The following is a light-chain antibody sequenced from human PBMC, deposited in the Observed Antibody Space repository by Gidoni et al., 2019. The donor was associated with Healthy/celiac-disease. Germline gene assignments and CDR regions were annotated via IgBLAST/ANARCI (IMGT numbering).Light chain of an antibody. Sequence: DIQLTQSPSFMSASVGDRVTITCRASQGISTLLAWYQQQPGRAPKPLMHAASTLERGVPSRFSGSGSGTEFTLTINSLQPEDVASYYCQQVKSYPTFGHGTRLEIK. J-gene: IGKJ5*01. CDR1: QGISTL. CDR3: QQVKSYPT. V-gene: IGKV1-9*01. CDR2: AAS.